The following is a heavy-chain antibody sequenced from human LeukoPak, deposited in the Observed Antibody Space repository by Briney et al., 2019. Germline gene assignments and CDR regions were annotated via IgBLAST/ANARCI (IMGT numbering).Heavy chain of an antibody. D-gene: IGHD3-9*01. V-gene: IGHV3-23*01. Sequence: GGSLRLSCAASGFTFSSYAMSWVRQAPGKGLEWVSAISGSGGSTYYADSVKGRFTISRDNSKNTLYLQMNSLRAEDTAVYYCAKDRGRLRYFDWLLSPGLLYFWGQGTLGTVSS. CDR2: ISGSGGST. CDR3: AKDRGRLRYFDWLLSPGLLYF. J-gene: IGHJ4*02. CDR1: GFTFSSYA.